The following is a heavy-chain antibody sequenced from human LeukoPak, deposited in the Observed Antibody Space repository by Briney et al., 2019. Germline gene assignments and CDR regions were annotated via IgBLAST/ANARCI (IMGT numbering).Heavy chain of an antibody. CDR2: INPNSGGT. Sequence: ASVKVSCKASGYTFTDYYMHWVRQAPGQGLEWMGWINPNSGGTNYAQKFYARVTMTRDTSISTAYMELSRLRSEDTAVYYCARGIRRGGSFQNYWGQGTLVTVSS. CDR3: ARGIRRGGSFQNY. D-gene: IGHD1-26*01. V-gene: IGHV1-2*02. CDR1: GYTFTDYY. J-gene: IGHJ4*02.